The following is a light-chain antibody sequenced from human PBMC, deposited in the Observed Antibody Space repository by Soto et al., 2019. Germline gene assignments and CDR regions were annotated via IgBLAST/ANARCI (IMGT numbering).Light chain of an antibody. Sequence: SALTQPASVSGSPGQSITISCTGTSSDVGTYDSVSWYQHHPGKAPKLLIFDVSDRPSGVSNRFSGSKSGNTASLTISGLQAEDEADYYCSSYTRRTTHVLFGGGTKLTVL. CDR3: SSYTRRTTHVL. V-gene: IGLV2-14*03. CDR1: SSDVGTYDS. J-gene: IGLJ2*01. CDR2: DVS.